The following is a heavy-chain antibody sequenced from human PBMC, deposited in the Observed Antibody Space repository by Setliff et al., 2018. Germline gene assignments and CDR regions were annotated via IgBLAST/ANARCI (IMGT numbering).Heavy chain of an antibody. Sequence: PSETLSLTCTISGGFTSSFYWSWIRQAPGKGLEWIGYVDHSGSTNFSPSLKSRGTISVDTSKTQVSLTLTPVTAADTAVYYCARDYQGGWFDPWGPGTLVTVSS. J-gene: IGHJ5*02. V-gene: IGHV4-59*01. CDR3: ARDYQGGWFDP. CDR2: VDHSGST. CDR1: GGFTSSFY. D-gene: IGHD3-16*01.